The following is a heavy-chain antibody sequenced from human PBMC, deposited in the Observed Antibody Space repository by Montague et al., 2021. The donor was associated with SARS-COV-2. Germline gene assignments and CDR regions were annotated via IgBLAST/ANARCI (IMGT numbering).Heavy chain of an antibody. Sequence: SETLSLTCTVSGGSISSYSWSWIRQPPGKGLEWIGSIFYSGSTNXNPSLKSRVTISVDTSKKQFSLKLSSATAADTVVYYCARLGLGGYDILTGYYQSGMDVWGQGTTVTVSS. V-gene: IGHV4-59*08. D-gene: IGHD3-9*01. CDR3: ARLGLGGYDILTGYYQSGMDV. CDR1: GGSISSYS. CDR2: IFYSGST. J-gene: IGHJ6*02.